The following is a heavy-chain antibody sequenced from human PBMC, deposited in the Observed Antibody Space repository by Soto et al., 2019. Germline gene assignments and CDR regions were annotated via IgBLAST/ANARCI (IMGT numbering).Heavy chain of an antibody. J-gene: IGHJ4*02. D-gene: IGHD6-6*01. CDR1: GSTFSSYA. Sequence: GGSLRLSCAASGSTFSSYAMSWVRQAPGKGLEWVSVISGSDDSTYYADSVKGRFTISRDNSKNTLYLQMNSLRAEDTAVYYCAKRSSSSTFDYWGQGTLVTVSS. CDR3: AKRSSSSTFDY. V-gene: IGHV3-23*01. CDR2: ISGSDDST.